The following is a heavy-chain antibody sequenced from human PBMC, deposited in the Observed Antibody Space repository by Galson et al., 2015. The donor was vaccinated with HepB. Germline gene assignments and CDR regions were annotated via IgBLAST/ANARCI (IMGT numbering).Heavy chain of an antibody. CDR2: ISAYNGNT. CDR3: ARDPRRLYCGGGSCHDY. Sequence: SVKVSCKASGYTFSHYGISWVRQAPGQWLEWMGWISAYNGNTTYAERFQGRVSMTTDTSTSTAYMELRSLRFDDTAMYYCARDPRRLYCGGGSCHDYWGQGSLVTVFS. D-gene: IGHD2-21*01. V-gene: IGHV1-18*04. J-gene: IGHJ4*02. CDR1: GYTFSHYG.